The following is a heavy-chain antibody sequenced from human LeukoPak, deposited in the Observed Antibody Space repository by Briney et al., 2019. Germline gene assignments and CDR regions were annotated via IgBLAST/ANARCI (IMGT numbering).Heavy chain of an antibody. D-gene: IGHD6-13*01. Sequence: GASVKVSCKASGYIFTNYAMHWVRQAPGQELEWMGWINTASGNTKYSQRFQDRVTITRDTSASTAYMELSSLTSEDTALYYCARESFGSSRPNDYWGQGALVTVSS. CDR1: GYIFTNYA. CDR2: INTASGNT. CDR3: ARESFGSSRPNDY. J-gene: IGHJ4*02. V-gene: IGHV1-3*04.